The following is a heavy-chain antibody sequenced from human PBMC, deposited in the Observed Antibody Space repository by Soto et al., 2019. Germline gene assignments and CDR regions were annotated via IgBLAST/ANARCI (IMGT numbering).Heavy chain of an antibody. CDR3: ASWSNWNPLYYDGLDV. J-gene: IGHJ6*02. D-gene: IGHD1-20*01. V-gene: IGHV1-69*06. CDR2: IIPLHNTS. CDR1: GGAFSNYA. Sequence: QVQLLQSGAEVKKPGSSVKVSCKVSGGAFSNYALNWVRHGPGQRLEWLGGIIPLHNTSNYSLKFLGRVSVTADIPSTTVYMELNSLTSDDTATYYCASWSNWNPLYYDGLDVWGQGTTVTVSS.